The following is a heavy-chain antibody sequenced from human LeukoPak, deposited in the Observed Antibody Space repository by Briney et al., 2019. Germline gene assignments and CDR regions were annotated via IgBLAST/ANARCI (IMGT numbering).Heavy chain of an antibody. CDR1: GFTFDDYG. D-gene: IGHD6-19*01. J-gene: IGHJ5*02. V-gene: IGHV3-20*04. Sequence: GGSLRLSCAASGFTFDDYGMSWVRQAPGKGLEWVSGINWNGGSTGYADSVKGRFTISRDNAKNSLYLQMNSPRAEDTALYYCARDVAVAGANNWFDPWGQGTLVTVSS. CDR2: INWNGGST. CDR3: ARDVAVAGANNWFDP.